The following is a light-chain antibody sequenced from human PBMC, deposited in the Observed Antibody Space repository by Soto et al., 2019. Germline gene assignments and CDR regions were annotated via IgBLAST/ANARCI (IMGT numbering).Light chain of an antibody. Sequence: QSVLTQPPSVSAAPGQTVTISCSGSSSNIGNNYVSWYQQLPGTAPKLLIYENNKRPSGIPDRFSGSKSGTSATLGITGLQTGDEADYYCGTWDSSLSAWGYVFGTGTKLTVL. CDR3: GTWDSSLSAWGYV. CDR2: ENN. V-gene: IGLV1-51*02. J-gene: IGLJ1*01. CDR1: SSNIGNNY.